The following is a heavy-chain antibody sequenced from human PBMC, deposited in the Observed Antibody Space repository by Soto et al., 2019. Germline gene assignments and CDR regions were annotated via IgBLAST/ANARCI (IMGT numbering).Heavy chain of an antibody. CDR3: ARLVYDTRLNYMYFDF. CDR1: GGSISSGGYS. CDR2: IYHSGST. Sequence: KPSETLSLTCGVSGGSISSGGYSWSWIRQPPGKGLEGIGYIYHSGSTYYNPSLKSRVAISLDRSKNQFPLKLTSVTAADTAVYFCARLVYDTRLNYMYFDFWGPGTLVTVSS. D-gene: IGHD3-10*01. J-gene: IGHJ4*02. V-gene: IGHV4-30-2*01.